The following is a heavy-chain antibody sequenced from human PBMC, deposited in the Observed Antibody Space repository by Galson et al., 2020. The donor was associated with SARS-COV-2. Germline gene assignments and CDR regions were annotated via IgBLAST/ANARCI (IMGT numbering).Heavy chain of an antibody. J-gene: IGHJ6*02. V-gene: IGHV3-23*01. D-gene: IGHD3-10*01. CDR1: GFTFSNYA. CDR2: ISGSGGST. Sequence: GGSLRLSCAASGFTFSNYAMSWVRQAPGKGLEWVSAISGSGGSTYSADSVKGRFTISRDNSQNTLYLQMNSLRAGDTGLYYCAKAESNEWLGEYYYCGMDVGGHGTTVIGSS. CDR3: AKAESNEWLGEYYYCGMDV.